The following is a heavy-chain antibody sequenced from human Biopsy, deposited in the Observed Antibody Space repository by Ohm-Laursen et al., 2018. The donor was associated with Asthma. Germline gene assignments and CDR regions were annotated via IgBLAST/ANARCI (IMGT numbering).Heavy chain of an antibody. V-gene: IGHV4-34*01. Sequence: SETLSLTCAVYGGSFSGYYWSWIRQPPGKGLEWIGEINHSGSTNYNPSLKSRVTISVDTSKNQFSLKLSSATAADTAVYYCARTTYGDDGFDPWGQGTLVAVSS. CDR3: ARTTYGDDGFDP. J-gene: IGHJ5*02. CDR1: GGSFSGYY. D-gene: IGHD4-17*01. CDR2: INHSGST.